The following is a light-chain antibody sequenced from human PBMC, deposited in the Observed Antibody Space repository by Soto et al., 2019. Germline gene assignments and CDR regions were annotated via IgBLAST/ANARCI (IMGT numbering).Light chain of an antibody. V-gene: IGLV1-47*01. CDR1: SSNIGSNY. CDR2: RNN. CDR3: AAWDDSLSGPV. Sequence: QSVLTQPPSASGTPGQRVNISCSGSSSNIGSNYVYWYRQFPGTAPKLLIQRNNQRPSGVPDRFSGSKSGTSASLAINGLQSEDEADYYCAAWDDSLSGPVFGGGTKLTVL. J-gene: IGLJ3*02.